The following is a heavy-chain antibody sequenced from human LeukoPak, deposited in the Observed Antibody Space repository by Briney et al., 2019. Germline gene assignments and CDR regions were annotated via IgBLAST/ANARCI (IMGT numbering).Heavy chain of an antibody. Sequence: PGGSPRLSCAASGFTFSSYAMSWVRQAPGKGLEWVSVISGPGYTTYYADSVKGRLTISRDNSNNMLYLQLNSLRAEDTAVYYCAKDLSDNYNLFDYWGQGTLVTFSS. V-gene: IGHV3-23*01. CDR2: ISGPGYTT. CDR3: AKDLSDNYNLFDY. D-gene: IGHD1-1*01. CDR1: GFTFSSYA. J-gene: IGHJ4*02.